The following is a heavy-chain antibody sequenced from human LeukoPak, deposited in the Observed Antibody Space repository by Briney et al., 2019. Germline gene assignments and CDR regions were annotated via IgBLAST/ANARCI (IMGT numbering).Heavy chain of an antibody. Sequence: AGVSLRLYCAASGFTFRSYSMNWVRQARGKGLEWVSSISSSSSYIYYADSVKGRFTISRDNAKNSLYLQMNSLRAEDTAVYYCARGRVTMVRGATHYYYYGMDVWGQGTTVTVSS. CDR3: ARGRVTMVRGATHYYYYGMDV. CDR1: GFTFRSYS. CDR2: ISSSSSYI. D-gene: IGHD3-10*01. V-gene: IGHV3-21*01. J-gene: IGHJ6*02.